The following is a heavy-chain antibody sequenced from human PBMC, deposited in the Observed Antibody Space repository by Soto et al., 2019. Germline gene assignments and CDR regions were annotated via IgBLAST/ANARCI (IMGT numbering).Heavy chain of an antibody. CDR1: GFTFSSYA. CDR2: ISGSGGST. D-gene: IGHD6-6*01. CDR3: AKLTELVRGCYYYGMDV. J-gene: IGHJ6*02. Sequence: EVQLLESGGGLVQPGGSLRLSCAASGFTFSSYAMSWVRQAPGKGLEWVSAISGSGGSTYYADSEKGRFTISRDNSKNTLYLQMNSLRAEDTAVYYCAKLTELVRGCYYYGMDVWGQGTTVTVSS. V-gene: IGHV3-23*01.